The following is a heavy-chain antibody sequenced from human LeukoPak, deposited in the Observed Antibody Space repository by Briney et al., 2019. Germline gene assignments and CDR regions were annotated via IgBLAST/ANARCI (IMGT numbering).Heavy chain of an antibody. CDR3: AREGSSGYYYVSVYYFDY. Sequence: ASVKVSCKASGGTFSSYAISWVRQAPGQGLGWMGRIIPIFGIANYAQKFQGRVTITADKSTSTAYMELSSLRSEDTAVYYCAREGSSGYYYVSVYYFDYWGQGTLVTVSS. CDR1: GGTFSSYA. J-gene: IGHJ4*02. V-gene: IGHV1-69*04. D-gene: IGHD3-22*01. CDR2: IIPIFGIA.